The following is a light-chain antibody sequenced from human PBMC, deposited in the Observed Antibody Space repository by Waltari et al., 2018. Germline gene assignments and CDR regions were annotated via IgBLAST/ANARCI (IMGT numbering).Light chain of an antibody. Sequence: DIQLTQSPSTLSASIGDRVTITCRASQHISAWLAWYQQKPGKAPKLLIYKSSSSGSGVSSRFTGSGSGTDFTLTISGLQLDDFATYYCHHYDGYSRTFGQGTRVEVK. V-gene: IGKV1-5*03. CDR1: QHISAW. CDR3: HHYDGYSRT. CDR2: KSS. J-gene: IGKJ1*01.